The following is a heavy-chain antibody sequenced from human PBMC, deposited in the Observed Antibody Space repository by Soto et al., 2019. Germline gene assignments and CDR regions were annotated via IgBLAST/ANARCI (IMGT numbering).Heavy chain of an antibody. Sequence: SETLSLTCTVSGGSISSSSYYWGWIRQPPGKGLEWIGSIYYRGNTYYNPSLKSRVTISVDTSKNQFSLKLSSVTAADTAVYYCAREGGGYCSGGSCQVDYWGQGTLVTSPQ. CDR3: AREGGGYCSGGSCQVDY. J-gene: IGHJ4*02. D-gene: IGHD2-15*01. CDR2: IYYRGNT. CDR1: GGSISSSSYY. V-gene: IGHV4-39*02.